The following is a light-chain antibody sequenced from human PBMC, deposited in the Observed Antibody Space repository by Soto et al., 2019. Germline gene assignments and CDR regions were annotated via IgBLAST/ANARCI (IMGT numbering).Light chain of an antibody. Sequence: EVVLTQSPGTLSLSPGERATLSWRASQSVSSSYLAWYQQKPGQAPTLLIYGASSRATGIPDRFSGSGSGTDFTLTISRLEPEDFAVYYCQQYGSSPWTFGQGTKVDI. V-gene: IGKV3-20*01. CDR1: QSVSSSY. J-gene: IGKJ1*01. CDR2: GAS. CDR3: QQYGSSPWT.